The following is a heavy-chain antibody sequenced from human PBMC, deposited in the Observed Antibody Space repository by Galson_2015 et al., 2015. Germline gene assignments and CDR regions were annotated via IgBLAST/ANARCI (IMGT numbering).Heavy chain of an antibody. CDR3: ARDSSIGKLVDTIKYYYYMDV. V-gene: IGHV3-21*01. Sequence: SLRLSCAASGFTFSPYSMNWVRQAPGKGLEWVSSISSSSSYIYYADSVKGRFTISRDNAKNSLYLQMNRLRAEDTAMYYCARDSSIGKLVDTIKYYYYMDVWGKGTTVTVSS. J-gene: IGHJ6*03. CDR2: ISSSSSYI. CDR1: GFTFSPYS. D-gene: IGHD5-12*01.